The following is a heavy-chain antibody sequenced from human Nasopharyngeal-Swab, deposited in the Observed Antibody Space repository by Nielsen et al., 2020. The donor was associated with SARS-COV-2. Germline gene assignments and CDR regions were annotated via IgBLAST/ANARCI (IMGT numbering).Heavy chain of an antibody. CDR2: IDPIDSHT. V-gene: IGHV5-10-1*01. CDR3: ARRGTFMDV. D-gene: IGHD2/OR15-2a*01. J-gene: IGHJ6*03. Sequence: VRQMPGKGLEWIGRIDPIDSHTNYRPSFEGHVTMSVDKYSSTAYLQWSSLKASDTAIYYCARRGTFMDVWGTGTTVTVSS.